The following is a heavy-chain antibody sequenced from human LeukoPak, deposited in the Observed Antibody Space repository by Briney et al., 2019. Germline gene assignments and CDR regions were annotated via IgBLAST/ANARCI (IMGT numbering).Heavy chain of an antibody. CDR1: GFTFSNYW. CDR3: ARAVAEGVDY. D-gene: IGHD6-19*01. V-gene: IGHV3-7*04. CDR2: IKHDGTGK. Sequence: GGSLRLSCAASGFTFSNYWMTWVRQAPGKGLEWVANIKHDGTGKYYVDSVKGRFTISRDNAKDSLYLQMNSLRAEDTAVYHCARAVAEGVDYWGQGTLVTVSS. J-gene: IGHJ4*02.